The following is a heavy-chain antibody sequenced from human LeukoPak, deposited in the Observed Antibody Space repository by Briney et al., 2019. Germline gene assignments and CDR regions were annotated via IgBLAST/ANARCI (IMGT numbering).Heavy chain of an antibody. Sequence: SETLSLTCTVSGGSISSSSYYWSWIRQPPGKGLEWIGEINHSGSTNYNPSLKSRVTISVDTSKNQFSLKLSSVTAADTAVYYCARGAGYSSSWYGNWFDPWGQGTLVTVSS. CDR2: INHSGST. CDR3: ARGAGYSSSWYGNWFDP. J-gene: IGHJ5*02. D-gene: IGHD6-13*01. V-gene: IGHV4-39*07. CDR1: GGSISSSSYY.